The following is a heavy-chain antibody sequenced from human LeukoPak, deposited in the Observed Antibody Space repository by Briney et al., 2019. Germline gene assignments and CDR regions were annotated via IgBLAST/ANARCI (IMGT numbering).Heavy chain of an antibody. CDR2: VYYSGST. J-gene: IGHJ4*02. Sequence: SETLSLTCTVSGGSVSSASYYWSWIRRPPGKGLEWIGYVYYSGSTTYNPSLKSRVTVAVDTSKNQFSLKLSSVTAADTAVYYCARTQYCSGDSCYFGYFDYWGQGTLVTVSS. CDR3: ARTQYCSGDSCYFGYFDY. CDR1: GGSVSSASYY. D-gene: IGHD2-15*01. V-gene: IGHV4-61*01.